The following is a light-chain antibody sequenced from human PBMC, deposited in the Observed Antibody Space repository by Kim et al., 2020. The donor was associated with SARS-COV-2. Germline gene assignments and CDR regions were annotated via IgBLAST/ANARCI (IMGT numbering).Light chain of an antibody. J-gene: IGKJ4*01. CDR2: MAS. CDR1: EKINKW. CDR3: QQDNAFPLT. V-gene: IGKV1-5*03. Sequence: ESIGESATITCRASEKINKWLGWYKQKAGKSPKVLIYMASSLESGVPSRFSGSGSGTEFSLTISSLQPDDFATYDCQQDNAFPLTFGGGTKVDIK.